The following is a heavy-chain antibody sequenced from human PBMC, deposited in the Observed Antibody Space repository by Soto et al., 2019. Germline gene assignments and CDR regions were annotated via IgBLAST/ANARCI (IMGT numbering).Heavy chain of an antibody. J-gene: IGHJ5*02. V-gene: IGHV3-30*18. CDR1: GFTFSSYG. CDR3: AKDLVKQQLCRLVSWFDP. Sequence: QVQLVESGGGVVQPGRSLRLSCAASGFTFSSYGMHWVRQAPGKGLEWVAVISYDGSNKYYADSVKGRFTISRDNSKNTLYLQMNSLRAEDTAVYYCAKDLVKQQLCRLVSWFDPWGQGTLVTVSS. CDR2: ISYDGSNK. D-gene: IGHD6-13*01.